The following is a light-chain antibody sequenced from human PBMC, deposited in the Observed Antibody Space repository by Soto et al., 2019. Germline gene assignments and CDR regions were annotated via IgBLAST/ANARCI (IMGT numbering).Light chain of an antibody. CDR3: QQYGSSPWT. V-gene: IGKV3-20*01. Sequence: IVVTQSPGTLSLSTGERATLSCRASQSVSSSYLAWYQQKPGQAPRLLIYGASSRATGIPDRFSGSGSGTDFTLTISRLEPEDFAVYYCQQYGSSPWTFAQGTKVDIK. J-gene: IGKJ1*01. CDR2: GAS. CDR1: QSVSSSY.